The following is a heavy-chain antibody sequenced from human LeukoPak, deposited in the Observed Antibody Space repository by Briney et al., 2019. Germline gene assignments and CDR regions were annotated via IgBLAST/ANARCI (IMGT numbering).Heavy chain of an antibody. CDR3: ARGEHIVLMVYATGLQYNWFDP. CDR2: ISYDGSNK. D-gene: IGHD2-8*01. Sequence: GGSLRLSCAASGFTFSNYAMHWVRQAPGKGLEWVAVISYDGSNKYYADSVKGRFTISRDNSKNTLYLQMNSLRAEDTAVYHCARGEHIVLMVYATGLQYNWFDPWGQGTLVTVSS. J-gene: IGHJ5*02. CDR1: GFTFSNYA. V-gene: IGHV3-30-3*01.